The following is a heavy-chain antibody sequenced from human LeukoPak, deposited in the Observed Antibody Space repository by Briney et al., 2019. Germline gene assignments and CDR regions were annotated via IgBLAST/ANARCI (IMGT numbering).Heavy chain of an antibody. CDR3: ARLRRHTSYYYYYMDV. V-gene: IGHV4-30-2*01. Sequence: KPSQTLSLTCTVSGGSISSGGYYWSWIRQPPGKGLEWIGYIYHSGSTYYNPSLKSRVTISVDTSKNQFSLKLSSVTAADTAVYYCARLRRHTSYYYYYMDVWGKGTTVTVSS. D-gene: IGHD3-3*01. J-gene: IGHJ6*03. CDR2: IYHSGST. CDR1: GGSISSGGYY.